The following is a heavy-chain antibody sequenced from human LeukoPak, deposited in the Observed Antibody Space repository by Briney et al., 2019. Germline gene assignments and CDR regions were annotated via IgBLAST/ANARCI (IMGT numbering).Heavy chain of an antibody. J-gene: IGHJ3*02. V-gene: IGHV5-51*01. Sequence: GESLKISCKGSGYSFTSFWIGWVRQLPGKGLEWMGIIYPGDSDTRYSPSFQGQVTISADKSISTAYLQWSSLKASDSAMYYCASTPQIASSGLNAFDIWGQGTMVTVSS. CDR3: ASTPQIASSGLNAFDI. D-gene: IGHD6-19*01. CDR2: IYPGDSDT. CDR1: GYSFTSFW.